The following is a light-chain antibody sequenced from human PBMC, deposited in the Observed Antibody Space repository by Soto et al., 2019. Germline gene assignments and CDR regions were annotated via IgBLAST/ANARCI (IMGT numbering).Light chain of an antibody. V-gene: IGLV2-23*01. CDR2: EDT. CDR3: SSFAGSGTLVV. CDR1: KTDIGNYNL. Sequence: LTQPASVSGSPGQSITISCTGTKTDIGNYNLVSWYQRHPDKAPKLIIYEDTKRPSGISNRFSASKSGTTASLTISGLQAEDEADYHCSSFAGSGTLVVFGGGTQLTVL. J-gene: IGLJ2*01.